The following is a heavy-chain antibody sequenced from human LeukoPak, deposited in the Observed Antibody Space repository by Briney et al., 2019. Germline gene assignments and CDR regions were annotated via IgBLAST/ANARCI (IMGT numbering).Heavy chain of an antibody. CDR1: GYTSTGYY. J-gene: IGHJ3*02. CDR3: ARVRRGWELTNDAFDI. Sequence: EASVKVSYKASGYTSTGYYMHWVRQAPGQGLEWMGRINPNSGGTNYAQKFQGRVTMTRDTSISTAYMELSRLRSDDTAVYYCARVRRGWELTNDAFDIWGQGTMVTVSS. D-gene: IGHD1-26*01. CDR2: INPNSGGT. V-gene: IGHV1-2*06.